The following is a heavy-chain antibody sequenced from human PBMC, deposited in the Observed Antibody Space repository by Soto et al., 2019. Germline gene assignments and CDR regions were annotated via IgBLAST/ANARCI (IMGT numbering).Heavy chain of an antibody. CDR1: GYSFTSHL. J-gene: IGHJ6*02. CDR2: IYPGDSDR. Sequence: GESLKISFKGSGYSFTSHLISWVRQMPVKGLEWMGSIYPGDSDRRYSPSFQGQVTISADKSISTAYLQWSSLKASDTAMYYCARLPPADRNGYFTMDVLGQGTTLPVCS. V-gene: IGHV5-51*01. D-gene: IGHD3-22*01. CDR3: ARLPPADRNGYFTMDV.